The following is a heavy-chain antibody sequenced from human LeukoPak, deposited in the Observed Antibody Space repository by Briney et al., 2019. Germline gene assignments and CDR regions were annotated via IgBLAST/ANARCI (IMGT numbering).Heavy chain of an antibody. V-gene: IGHV4-30-2*01. J-gene: IGHJ3*02. CDR1: GGPISLGGYS. CDR3: ARADYGDYVDAFDI. D-gene: IGHD4-17*01. Sequence: KSSETLSLTCAVSGGPISLGGYSGSGIRLPPGMGLEWIVYIYHSGSTYFNPSLNNRVTISVDRSKNHFSLKLSSVTAADTAVYYCARADYGDYVDAFDIWGQGTMVTVSS. CDR2: IYHSGST.